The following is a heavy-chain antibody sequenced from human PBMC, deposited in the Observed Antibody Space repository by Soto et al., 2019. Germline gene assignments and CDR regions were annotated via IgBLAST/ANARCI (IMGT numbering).Heavy chain of an antibody. J-gene: IGHJ5*02. CDR3: ARRILGYSNEFNWFDP. V-gene: IGHV4-39*01. Sequence: ASETLSLTCTVSGGSISSSSYYWGWIRQPPGKGLEWIGSVFYSGDTYYNPSLKSRVTMSVDTPRNQFSQRLSSVTAADTAVYYCARRILGYSNEFNWFDPWGQGTLVTVSS. CDR2: VFYSGDT. CDR1: GGSISSSSYY. D-gene: IGHD6-13*01.